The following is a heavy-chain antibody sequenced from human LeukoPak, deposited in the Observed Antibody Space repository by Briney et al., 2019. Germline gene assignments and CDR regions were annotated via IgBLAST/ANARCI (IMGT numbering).Heavy chain of an antibody. D-gene: IGHD3-3*01. V-gene: IGHV3-9*01. CDR3: AKDGEATIFGAYYYYYGMDV. CDR1: GFTFDDYA. J-gene: IGHJ6*02. CDR2: ISWNSGSI. Sequence: GGSLRLSCAASGFTFDDYAMHWVRQAPGKGLEWVSGISWNSGSIGYADSVKGRFTISRDNAKNSLYLQMNSLRAEDTALYYCAKDGEATIFGAYYYYYGMDVWDQGPTVTVSS.